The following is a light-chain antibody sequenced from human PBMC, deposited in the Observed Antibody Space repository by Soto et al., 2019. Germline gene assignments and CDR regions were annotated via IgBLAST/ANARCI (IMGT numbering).Light chain of an antibody. CDR3: QQYGRP. CDR2: GAS. V-gene: IGKV3-20*01. J-gene: IGKJ1*01. Sequence: EILMTQSPATLSLSPGERATLSCGASQSVSSDYLAWYKHKPGQAPRLLIHGASSRATGIPERFSGSGSGTDFTLTISRLEPEDFGVYYCQQYGRPFGQGTKVDI. CDR1: QSVSSDY.